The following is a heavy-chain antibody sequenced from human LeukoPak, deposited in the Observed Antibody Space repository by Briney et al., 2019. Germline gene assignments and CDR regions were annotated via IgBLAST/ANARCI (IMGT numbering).Heavy chain of an antibody. V-gene: IGHV3-7*01. Sequence: GGSLRVSCAASGFSFSIYWMTWVRQAPGKGLEWVANIRQDGNEKYYVDSVKGRFTISRDNAKNSLYLQMNSLRAVDTAVYYCAKYYYDSRPEVYMDVWGKGTTVTVSS. CDR2: IRQDGNEK. J-gene: IGHJ6*03. CDR1: GFSFSIYW. CDR3: AKYYYDSRPEVYMDV. D-gene: IGHD3-22*01.